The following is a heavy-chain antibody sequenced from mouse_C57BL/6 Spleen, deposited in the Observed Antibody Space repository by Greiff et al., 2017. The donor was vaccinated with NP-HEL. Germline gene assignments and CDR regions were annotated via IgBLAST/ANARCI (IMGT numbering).Heavy chain of an antibody. V-gene: IGHV5-9-1*02. CDR1: GFTFSSYA. Sequence: EVHLVESGEGLVKPGGSLKLSCAASGFTFSSYAMSWVRQTPEKRLEWVAYISSGGDYIYYADTVKGRFTISRDNARNTLYLQMSSLKSEDTAMYYCTRDADYDDAMDYWGQGTSVTVSS. CDR3: TRDADYDDAMDY. CDR2: ISSGGDYI. D-gene: IGHD2-4*01. J-gene: IGHJ4*01.